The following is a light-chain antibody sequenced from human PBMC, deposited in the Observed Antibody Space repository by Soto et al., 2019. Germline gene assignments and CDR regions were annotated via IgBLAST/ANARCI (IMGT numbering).Light chain of an antibody. CDR2: DVN. V-gene: IGLV2-8*01. J-gene: IGLJ2*01. CDR3: ISYAGSNKPA. Sequence: QSALTQPPSASGSPGQSVAISCSGTSSDVGGYNYVSWYQQHPGKAPKLMIYDVNKRPSGVPDRLSGPKSGNTASLTVSGLQSEDGADYFCISYAGSNKPAFGGGTKLTVL. CDR1: SSDVGGYNY.